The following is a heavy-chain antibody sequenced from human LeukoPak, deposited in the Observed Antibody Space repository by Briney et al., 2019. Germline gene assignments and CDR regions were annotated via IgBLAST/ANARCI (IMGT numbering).Heavy chain of an antibody. J-gene: IGHJ6*02. Sequence: GGSLRLSCAASGFTFSSHAVHWVRQAPGKGLEWVAVISNDGNNKYYGDPVKGRLTISRDNSKNTLYLLMNSLRADDTAVYYCARGTSIAVAGTWGKALGPQYYCGMDVWGQGTTVTVSS. D-gene: IGHD6-19*01. CDR2: ISNDGNNK. CDR3: ARGTSIAVAGTWGKALGPQYYCGMDV. V-gene: IGHV3-30*04. CDR1: GFTFSSHA.